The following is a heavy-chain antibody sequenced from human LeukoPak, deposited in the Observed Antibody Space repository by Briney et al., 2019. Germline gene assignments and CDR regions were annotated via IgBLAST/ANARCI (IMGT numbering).Heavy chain of an antibody. CDR3: ARDYGGVYDY. D-gene: IGHD4-23*01. CDR2: FYYNANT. CDR1: GDSISTYY. Sequence: SPSQTLSLTCSVSGDSISTYYWTWIRQPPGKGLEWIGCFYYNANTNYNPSLKSRVTISVDTSKNQFSLKLSSVTAADTAVYYCARDYGGVYDYWGQGSLVTVSS. V-gene: IGHV4-59*01. J-gene: IGHJ4*02.